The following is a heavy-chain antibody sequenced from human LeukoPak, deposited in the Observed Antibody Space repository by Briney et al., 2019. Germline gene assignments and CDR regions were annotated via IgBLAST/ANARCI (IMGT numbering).Heavy chain of an antibody. CDR3: ASRITMISTHGHYFDY. J-gene: IGHJ4*02. CDR1: GGSISSGGYS. D-gene: IGHD3-22*01. V-gene: IGHV4-30-2*01. CDR2: IYHSGST. Sequence: SETLPLTCAVSGGSISSGGYSWSWIRQPPGKGLEWIGYIYHSGSTYYNPSLKSRVTISVDRSKNQFSLKLSSVTAADTAVYYCASRITMISTHGHYFDYWGQGTLVTVSS.